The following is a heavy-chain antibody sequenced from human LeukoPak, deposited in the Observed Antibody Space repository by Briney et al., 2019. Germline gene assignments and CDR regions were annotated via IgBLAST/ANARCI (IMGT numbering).Heavy chain of an antibody. CDR1: GFTVSSNY. Sequence: PGGSLRLSCAASGFTVSSNYMSWVRQAPGKGLEWVSVIYSGGSTYYADSVKGRFTISRDNSKNTLYLQMNSLRAEDTAVYYCARDMRAYYYDSSGYFDIWGQGTMVTVSS. V-gene: IGHV3-53*01. CDR2: IYSGGST. CDR3: ARDMRAYYYDSSGYFDI. D-gene: IGHD3-22*01. J-gene: IGHJ3*02.